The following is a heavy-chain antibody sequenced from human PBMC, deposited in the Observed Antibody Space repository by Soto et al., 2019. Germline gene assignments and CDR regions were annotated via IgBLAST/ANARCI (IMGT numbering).Heavy chain of an antibody. Sequence: PSETLSLTCTVSGGSISSSSYYWGWIRQPPGKGLEWIGSIYYSGSTYYNPSLKSRVTISVDTSKNQFSLKLSSVTAADTAVYYCASHTYYDFWSGYYYYYGMDVWGQGTTVTVSS. V-gene: IGHV4-39*01. J-gene: IGHJ6*02. CDR3: ASHTYYDFWSGYYYYYGMDV. CDR2: IYYSGST. D-gene: IGHD3-3*01. CDR1: GGSISSSSYY.